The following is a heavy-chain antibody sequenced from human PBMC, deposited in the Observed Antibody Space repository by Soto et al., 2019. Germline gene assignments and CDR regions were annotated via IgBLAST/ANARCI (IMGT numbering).Heavy chain of an antibody. CDR3: ARARWQLLQPYYYGMDV. Sequence: QVQLQQSGPGLVKPSETLSLTCTVAGGSISSYYWSWIRQPPGKGLDWIGYIYYTAKTNYNPSLKSRVTISVDTSKNQFSLKLRSVTASDTGVDFCARARWQLLQPYYYGMDVWGQGTAVTVSS. D-gene: IGHD2-15*01. CDR2: IYYTAKT. CDR1: GGSISSYY. V-gene: IGHV4-59*01. J-gene: IGHJ6*02.